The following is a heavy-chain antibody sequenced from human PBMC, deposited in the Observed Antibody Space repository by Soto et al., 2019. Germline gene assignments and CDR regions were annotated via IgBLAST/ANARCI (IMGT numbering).Heavy chain of an antibody. CDR2: IYYSGNT. CDR3: ARDLGWLQLTFDY. V-gene: IGHV4-61*01. CDR1: GGSVRSGSYY. J-gene: IGHJ4*02. D-gene: IGHD1-1*01. Sequence: PSETLSLTCTVSGGSVRSGSYYWSWIRQPPGKGLEWIGYIYYSGNTKYNPSLKSRVTISVDTSKNQFSLKLSSVTAADTAVYYCARDLGWLQLTFDYWGQGTLVTVS.